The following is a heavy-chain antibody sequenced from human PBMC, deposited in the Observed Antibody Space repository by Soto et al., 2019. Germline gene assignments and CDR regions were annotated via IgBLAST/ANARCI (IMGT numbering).Heavy chain of an antibody. Sequence: PGGSLRLSCAASGFTFSSYGMHWVRQAPGKGLEWVAVIWYDGSNKYYADSVKGRFTISRDNSKNTLYLQMNSLRAEDTAVYYCARELYHTIFGVVIDINYYYYYGMDVWGQGTTVTV. D-gene: IGHD3-3*01. V-gene: IGHV3-33*01. CDR3: ARELYHTIFGVVIDINYYYYYGMDV. CDR1: GFTFSSYG. CDR2: IWYDGSNK. J-gene: IGHJ6*02.